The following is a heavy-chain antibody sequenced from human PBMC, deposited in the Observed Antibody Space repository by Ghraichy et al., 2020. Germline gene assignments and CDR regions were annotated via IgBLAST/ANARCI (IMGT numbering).Heavy chain of an antibody. D-gene: IGHD4-17*01. V-gene: IGHV3-23*01. CDR2: ISGSGGST. Sequence: GGSLRLSCAASGFTFSSYAMSWVRQAPGKGLEWVSAISGSGGSTYYADSVKGRFTISRDNSKNTRYLQMNSLRAEDTAVYYCAKDLRVTTYPGYYYYGMDVWGQGTTVTVSS. J-gene: IGHJ6*02. CDR3: AKDLRVTTYPGYYYYGMDV. CDR1: GFTFSSYA.